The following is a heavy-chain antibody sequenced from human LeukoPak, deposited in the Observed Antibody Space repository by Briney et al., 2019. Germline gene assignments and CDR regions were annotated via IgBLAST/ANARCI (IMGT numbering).Heavy chain of an antibody. V-gene: IGHV4-4*07. Sequence: SETLSLTCTVSDSSISTYYWSWIRQPAGKGLEWIGRIYASGTTNYNPSLKSRVTTSVDTSNNQFSLNLNSVTAADTAVYYCAREVSSWELRSFDYWGQGTLVTVSS. CDR1: DSSISTYY. CDR3: AREVSSWELRSFDY. J-gene: IGHJ4*02. CDR2: IYASGTT. D-gene: IGHD1-26*01.